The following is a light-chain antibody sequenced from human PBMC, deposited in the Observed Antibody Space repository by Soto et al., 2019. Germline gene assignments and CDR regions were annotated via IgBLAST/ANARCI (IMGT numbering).Light chain of an antibody. Sequence: QSVLTQPPSASGTPGQRVTISCSGSSSNIGSNTVNWYQQLPGTAPKLLIYSNNQRPSGVPDRFSGSKSGTSASLAISGLPSEDGADYYCGAWEGSLEGHAVFGGGTQLTVL. CDR3: GAWEGSLEGHAV. J-gene: IGLJ7*01. V-gene: IGLV1-44*01. CDR1: SSNIGSNT. CDR2: SNN.